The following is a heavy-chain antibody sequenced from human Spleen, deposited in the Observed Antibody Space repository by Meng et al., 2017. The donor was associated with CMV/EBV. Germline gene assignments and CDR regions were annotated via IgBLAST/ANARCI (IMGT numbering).Heavy chain of an antibody. D-gene: IGHD2-15*01. V-gene: IGHV3-48*03. CDR3: VRVLEDVVVVVPNYYYGMDA. CDR1: GFTFSSYE. CDR2: ISSSGSTI. J-gene: IGHJ6*01. Sequence: GGSLRLSCAASGFTFSSYEMNWVRQAPGKGLEWVSYISSSGSTIYYADSVKGRFTISRDNAKNSLYLQMNSLRVEDTGIYYCVRVLEDVVVVVPNYYYGMDAWGQGTAVTVSS.